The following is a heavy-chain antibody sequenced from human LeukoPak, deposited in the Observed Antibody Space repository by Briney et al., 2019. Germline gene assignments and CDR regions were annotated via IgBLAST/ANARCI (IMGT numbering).Heavy chain of an antibody. D-gene: IGHD6-19*01. Sequence: ASVKVSCKASAYTFTDYYMHWVRQAPGQGLEWMGWISPNSGDTKYAQNFQGEVTMTRDTSISTAYMELNNLNSDDTAVYYCARGSPASGRFPFNYWGQGTLVTVSS. CDR3: ARGSPASGRFPFNY. CDR1: AYTFTDYY. J-gene: IGHJ4*02. V-gene: IGHV1-2*02. CDR2: ISPNSGDT.